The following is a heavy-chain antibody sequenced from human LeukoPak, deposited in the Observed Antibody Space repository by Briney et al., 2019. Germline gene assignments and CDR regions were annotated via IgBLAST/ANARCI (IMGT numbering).Heavy chain of an antibody. CDR2: ISRSGGIT. D-gene: IGHD3-16*01. J-gene: IGHJ3*02. Sequence: GGSLRLSCAASGFTFGNYDYVWVRQAPGKGLEWVSPISRSGGITNYADSVKGRFTVSRDNSMNTLYLRMTSLRAEDTAIYYCTRNGGGLGIWGQGTMVTVS. CDR3: TRNGGGLGI. CDR1: GFTFGNYD. V-gene: IGHV3-23*01.